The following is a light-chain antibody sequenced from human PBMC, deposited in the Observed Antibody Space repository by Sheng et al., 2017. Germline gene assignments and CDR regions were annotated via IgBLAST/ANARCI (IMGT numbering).Light chain of an antibody. Sequence: DIQMTQSPSSLSASVGDRVTITCQASQDISNYLNWYQQKPGKAPKLLIYDASNLETGVPSRFSGSGSGTDFTFTISSLQPEDIATYYCQQSYITPWTFGQGTKVEI. CDR2: DAS. CDR1: QDISNY. CDR3: QQSYITPWT. V-gene: IGKV1-33*01. J-gene: IGKJ1*01.